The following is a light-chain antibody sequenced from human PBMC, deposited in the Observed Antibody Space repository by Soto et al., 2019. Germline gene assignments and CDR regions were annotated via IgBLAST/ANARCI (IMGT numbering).Light chain of an antibody. CDR2: EGS. CDR1: SSDVGSYNL. CDR3: CSYAGSSTFVV. J-gene: IGLJ2*01. Sequence: QSALTQPASVSGSPGQSITISCTGTSSDVGSYNLVSWYQQHPGKAPKLMLYEGSKRRSGVSNRFSGSKSGNTASLTISGLQAEDEADYYCCSYAGSSTFVVFGGGTKVTVL. V-gene: IGLV2-23*03.